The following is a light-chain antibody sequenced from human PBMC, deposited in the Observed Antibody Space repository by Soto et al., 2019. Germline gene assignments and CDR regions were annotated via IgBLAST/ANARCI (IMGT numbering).Light chain of an antibody. Sequence: AIQCTQYRSSLSASVGSRVTVCGRVSQGIGSNLVWFQQKPGKAPKLLMHAASTLQSGVPSRFSGSGSGTDFTLTINYLQSEDFATYYCQQYYSFPLLTFGGGTKVDIK. J-gene: IGKJ4*01. CDR1: QGIGSN. V-gene: IGKV1-8*01. CDR3: QQYYSFPLLT. CDR2: AAS.